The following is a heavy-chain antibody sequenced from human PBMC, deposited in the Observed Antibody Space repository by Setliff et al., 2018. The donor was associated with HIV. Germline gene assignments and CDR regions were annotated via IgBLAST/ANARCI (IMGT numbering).Heavy chain of an antibody. Sequence: PSETLSLTCTVSGDSISSYYWSWIRQPPGKGLEWVGYIYTSGITDYNPSLKSRVTISGDTSKNQFSLKLSSVTAADTAVYYCARDRRGYDYGSGSCYMDVWGTGTTVTVSS. CDR1: GDSISSYY. D-gene: IGHD3-10*01. CDR3: ARDRRGYDYGSGSCYMDV. V-gene: IGHV4-4*08. J-gene: IGHJ6*03. CDR2: IYTSGIT.